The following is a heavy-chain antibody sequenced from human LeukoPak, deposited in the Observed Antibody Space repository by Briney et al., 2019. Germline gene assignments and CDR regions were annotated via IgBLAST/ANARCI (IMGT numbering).Heavy chain of an antibody. V-gene: IGHV3-7*01. D-gene: IGHD5-18*01. Sequence: GGSLRLSCAASGFTFSNYAMQCVRQAPGKGLEWVANINQDGSEKYYVDSVKGRFTISRDNAKNSLFLQMNNLRAEDTAVYYCARDGVDIAMGTADYWGQGTLVTVSS. J-gene: IGHJ4*02. CDR2: INQDGSEK. CDR3: ARDGVDIAMGTADY. CDR1: GFTFSNYA.